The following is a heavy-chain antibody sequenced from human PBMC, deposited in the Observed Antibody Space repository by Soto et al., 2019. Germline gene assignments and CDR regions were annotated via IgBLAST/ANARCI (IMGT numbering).Heavy chain of an antibody. V-gene: IGHV3-30*18. CDR3: AKARYASGWSGLDY. J-gene: IGHJ4*02. CDR2: LSYDGINK. D-gene: IGHD6-19*01. CDR1: RFNFSAYG. Sequence: GGSLRLSCAASRFNFSAYGMHWVRQAPGKGLEWVAGLSYDGINKYYPVSMKGRFTISRDNSKNTFYLQMNSLRPADTALYYCAKARYASGWSGLDYWGQGA.